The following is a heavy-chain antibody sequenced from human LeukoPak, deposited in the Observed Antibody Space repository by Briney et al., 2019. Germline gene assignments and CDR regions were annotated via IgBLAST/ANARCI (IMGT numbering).Heavy chain of an antibody. J-gene: IGHJ4*02. CDR2: IYYSGST. CDR3: ARERYSYGKIFDY. D-gene: IGHD5-18*01. Sequence: PSETLSLTCTVSGGSISSYYWSWIRQPPGKGLEWIGYIYYSGSTNYNPSLKSRVTISVDTSKNQFSLKLSSVTAADTAVYYRARERYSYGKIFDYWGQGTLVTVSS. CDR1: GGSISSYY. V-gene: IGHV4-59*08.